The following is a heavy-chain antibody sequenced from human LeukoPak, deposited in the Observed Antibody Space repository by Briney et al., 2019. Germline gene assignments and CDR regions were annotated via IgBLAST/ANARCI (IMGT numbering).Heavy chain of an antibody. D-gene: IGHD1-26*01. Sequence: SSETLSLTCTVFGGSISSSSYYWGWIRQPPGKGLEWIGSIYYSGSTYYNPSLKSRVTISVDTSKNQFSLKLSFVTAADTAVYYCARQIGPLGPFDYWGQGTLVTVSS. CDR3: ARQIGPLGPFDY. CDR2: IYYSGST. J-gene: IGHJ4*02. CDR1: GGSISSSSYY. V-gene: IGHV4-39*01.